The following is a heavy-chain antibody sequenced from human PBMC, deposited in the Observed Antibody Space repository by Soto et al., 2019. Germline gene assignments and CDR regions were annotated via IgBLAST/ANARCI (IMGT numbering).Heavy chain of an antibody. CDR3: ARTIWGTYRYAY. CDR1: GFSLTTSGVG. Sequence: QITLKESGPTLVKPTQTLTLTCTFSGFSLTTSGVGVGWIRQPPGKALEWLALIFWNDDKRYRPSLKSRLNVTKDTSKNQVALTVTNVDPVDTGTYYCARTIWGTYRYAYWGQGTLVTVSS. V-gene: IGHV2-5*01. J-gene: IGHJ4*02. D-gene: IGHD3-16*02. CDR2: IFWNDDK.